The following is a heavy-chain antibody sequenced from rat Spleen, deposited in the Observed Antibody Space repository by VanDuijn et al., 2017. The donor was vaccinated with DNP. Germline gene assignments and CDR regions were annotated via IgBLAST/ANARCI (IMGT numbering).Heavy chain of an antibody. CDR1: GFIFSDHY. CDR3: ARHDYSYSPHWYFDF. J-gene: IGHJ1*01. D-gene: IGHD1-2*01. V-gene: IGHV5-25*01. CDR2: ISTTGGNT. Sequence: EVQLVESGGGLVQPGRSLKLSCAASGFIFSDHYMAWVRQAPTKGLEWVAAISTTGGNTYYRDSVKGRFTVSRDNGKSTLYLQIDSLRSEDTATYYCARHDYSYSPHWYFDFWGPGTMVTVSS.